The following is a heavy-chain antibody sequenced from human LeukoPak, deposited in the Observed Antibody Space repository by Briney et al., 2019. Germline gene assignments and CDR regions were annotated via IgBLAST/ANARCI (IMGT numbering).Heavy chain of an antibody. D-gene: IGHD3-22*01. CDR1: GYTLTELS. V-gene: IGHV1-24*01. Sequence: GASVKVSCKVSGYTLTELSMHWVRQAPGKGLEWMGGFDPEDGETIYAQKFQGRVTMTEDTSTDTAYMELSSLRSEDTAVYYCAIYYYDSSAGGWFDPWGQGTLVTVSS. CDR2: FDPEDGET. CDR3: AIYYYDSSAGGWFDP. J-gene: IGHJ5*02.